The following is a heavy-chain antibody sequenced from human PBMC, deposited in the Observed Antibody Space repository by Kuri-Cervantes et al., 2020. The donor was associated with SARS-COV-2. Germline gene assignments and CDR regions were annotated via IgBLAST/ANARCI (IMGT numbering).Heavy chain of an antibody. D-gene: IGHD3-10*01. CDR3: ARNSRSSGSEFDY. V-gene: IGHV3-21*01. Sequence: GESLKISYAASGFAFSDYTMNWVRQAPGKGLEWVSSITSGSTYIYYADSLKGRFTISRDNADDSLFLQMNGLSAEDTAVYYCARNSRSSGSEFDYWGQGTLVTVSS. CDR2: ITSGSTYI. J-gene: IGHJ4*02. CDR1: GFAFSDYT.